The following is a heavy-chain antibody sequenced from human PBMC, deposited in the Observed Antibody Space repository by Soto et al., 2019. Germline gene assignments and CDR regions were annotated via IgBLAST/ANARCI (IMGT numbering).Heavy chain of an antibody. CDR3: AKRSPPSDGELFGRPKD. V-gene: IGHV3-23*01. J-gene: IGHJ4*02. CDR1: GFTFSSYA. D-gene: IGHD6-6*01. Sequence: VQLLESGGGLVQPGGSLRLSCGGSGFTFSSYAMIWVRQAPGKGLEWVSGISDNGDTTYYADSLKGRFSISRDNSKNTVYLQMNSLRAEDTAVYYCAKRSPPSDGELFGRPKDWGQGTLVTVSS. CDR2: ISDNGDTT.